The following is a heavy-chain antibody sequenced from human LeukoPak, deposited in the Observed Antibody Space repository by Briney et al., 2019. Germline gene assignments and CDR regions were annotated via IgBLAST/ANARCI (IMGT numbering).Heavy chain of an antibody. CDR2: IYYSGST. D-gene: IGHD2-21*02. CDR1: GGSISSSSYY. CDR3: ARQDGSDVVVTAILFAFDI. J-gene: IGHJ3*02. Sequence: PSETLSLTCTVSGGSISSSSYYWGWIRQPPGKGLEWIGSIYYSGSTYYNPSLKSRVTISVDTSKNQFSLKLSSVTAADTAVYYCARQDGSDVVVTAILFAFDIWGQGTMVTVSS. V-gene: IGHV4-39*01.